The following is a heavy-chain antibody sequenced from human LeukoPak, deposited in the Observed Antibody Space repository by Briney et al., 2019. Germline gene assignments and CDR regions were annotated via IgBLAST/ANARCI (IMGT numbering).Heavy chain of an antibody. V-gene: IGHV5-51*01. CDR1: GYSFTNFW. Sequence: GESLKISCQTSGYSFTNFWIAWVRQTPGKGLEWLGIISPGDSDALYNPSFQGHVTMSTDRSINTAYLQWSSLQASHPAIYYCARCGYVGSGHYYNWFDPWGQGTLVTVAS. D-gene: IGHD3-22*01. J-gene: IGHJ5*02. CDR3: ARCGYVGSGHYYNWFDP. CDR2: ISPGDSDA.